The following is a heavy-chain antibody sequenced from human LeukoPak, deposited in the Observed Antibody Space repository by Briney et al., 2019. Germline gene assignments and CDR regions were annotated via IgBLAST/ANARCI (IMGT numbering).Heavy chain of an antibody. Sequence: NPSETLSLTCTVSGGSISTSNYYWGWIRQPPGKGLEWIGNIFYSGSTYYSPSLRSRVTISLDTSRNQFSLHLTSVTAADTAVYYCARSGYGVYYDTFGLNWFDPWGQGTQVTVSS. CDR1: GGSISTSNYY. CDR2: IFYSGST. D-gene: IGHD3-22*01. V-gene: IGHV4-39*07. CDR3: ARSGYGVYYDTFGLNWFDP. J-gene: IGHJ5*02.